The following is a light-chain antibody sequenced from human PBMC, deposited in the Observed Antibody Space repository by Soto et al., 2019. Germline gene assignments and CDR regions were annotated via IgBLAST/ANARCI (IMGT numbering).Light chain of an antibody. Sequence: EIVMTQSPATLSVSPGERATLSCRASQSVSSNLAWYQQKPGQAPRLLIYGASTRATGIPARFSGSGSGTEFTLTISSLQSDDSATYYCQQYESFSWTFGQGTKVEIK. J-gene: IGKJ1*01. CDR1: QSVSSN. CDR2: GAS. V-gene: IGKV3-15*01. CDR3: QQYESFSWT.